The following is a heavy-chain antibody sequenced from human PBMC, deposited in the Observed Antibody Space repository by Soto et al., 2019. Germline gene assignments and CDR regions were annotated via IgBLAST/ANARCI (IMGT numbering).Heavy chain of an antibody. CDR2: IDSDGNST. CDR3: VRADFGLGIDF. V-gene: IGHV3-74*01. CDR1: GFTFNSYW. J-gene: IGHJ4*02. Sequence: EVLLVESGGCLVQPGGPLRLSCAASGFTFNSYWMHWVRQAPGKGLLLVSHIDSDGNSTTYADSVKGRFTISRYNAHNTRYQPMNSLSSEDTAVYSCVRADFGLGIDFWGLASLVTVSS. D-gene: IGHD3-10*01.